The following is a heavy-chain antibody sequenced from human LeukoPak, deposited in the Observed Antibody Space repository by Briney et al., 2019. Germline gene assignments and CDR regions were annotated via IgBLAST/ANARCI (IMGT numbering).Heavy chain of an antibody. J-gene: IGHJ4*02. D-gene: IGHD5-18*01. V-gene: IGHV3-48*04. CDR2: ISSSGKTI. CDR1: GFTFSSYS. CDR3: ARLRGYSYGYGDY. Sequence: GGSLRLSCAASGFTFSSYSMNWVRQAPGKGLEWVSYISSSGKTIDYADSVKGRFTISRDNAKNSLYLQMVSLRAEDTAVYYCARLRGYSYGYGDYWGQGTLVTVSS.